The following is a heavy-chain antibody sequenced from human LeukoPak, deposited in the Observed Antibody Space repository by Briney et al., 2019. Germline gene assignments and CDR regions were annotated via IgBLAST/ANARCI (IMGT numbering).Heavy chain of an antibody. CDR2: ISSSGSTI. Sequence: GGSLRLSCAASGFTFRSYEMNWVRQAPGKGLESVSYISSSGSTIYYADSVKGRFTISRDNAKKSLYLQMNSLRAEDTAIYYCARDRYYDSSGYLDYWGQGTLVTVSS. J-gene: IGHJ4*02. CDR3: ARDRYYDSSGYLDY. CDR1: GFTFRSYE. V-gene: IGHV3-48*03. D-gene: IGHD3-22*01.